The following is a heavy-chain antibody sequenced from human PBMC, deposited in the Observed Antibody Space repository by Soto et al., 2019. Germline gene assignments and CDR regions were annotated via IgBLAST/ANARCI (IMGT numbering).Heavy chain of an antibody. Sequence: GESLKISCKGSGYSFAGDWITRVRQKPGKGLEWMGRIDPSDSQTYYSPSFRGHVTISVTKSITTVFLQWSSLRASDTAMYYCARQIYDSDTGPNFQYYFDSWGQGTPVTVSS. J-gene: IGHJ4*02. D-gene: IGHD3-22*01. CDR3: ARQIYDSDTGPNFQYYFDS. CDR1: GYSFAGDW. V-gene: IGHV5-10-1*01. CDR2: IDPSDSQT.